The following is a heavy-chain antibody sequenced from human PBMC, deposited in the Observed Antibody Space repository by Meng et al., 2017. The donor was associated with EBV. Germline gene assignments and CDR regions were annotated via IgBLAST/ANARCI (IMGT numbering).Heavy chain of an antibody. D-gene: IGHD3-10*01. Sequence: QVQLVQSGAGVKKPGSSAKVSCRTSGGTFRSDAVSWVRQAPGQGLAWMGGLIPMFGAPNYAQKFQGRVTIIADESTSTHTMELNSLRSEDTAMYYCASESGRGYTPDYWGQVTLCTVSS. V-gene: IGHV1-69*01. J-gene: IGHJ4*02. CDR3: ASESGRGYTPDY. CDR1: GGTFRSDA. CDR2: LIPMFGAP.